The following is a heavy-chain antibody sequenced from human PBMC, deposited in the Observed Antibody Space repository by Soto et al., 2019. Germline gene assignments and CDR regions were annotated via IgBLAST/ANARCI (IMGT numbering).Heavy chain of an antibody. CDR3: AKAWGGDIYYYYCAMEV. CDR2: IITLFGTT. J-gene: IGHJ6*02. V-gene: IGHV1-69*06. D-gene: IGHD3-16*02. CDR1: GGYFNNRQTLNSYP. Sequence: QVQVVQSGAEVKRPGSSVNVSCKASGGYFNNRQTLNSYPISWVRQAPRQGLGCMGGIITLFGTTNYAQRFQGGVTSTAGKSLRPTYLGFNKPTTDDTAVDYCAKAWGGDIYYYYCAMEVWGQGTTVTVSS.